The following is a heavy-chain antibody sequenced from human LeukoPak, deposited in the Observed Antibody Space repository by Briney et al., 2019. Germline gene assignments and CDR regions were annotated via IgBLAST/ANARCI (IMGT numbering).Heavy chain of an antibody. Sequence: SETLSLTCTVSGGSISSYYWSWIRQPAGKGLEWIGRIYTSGSTNYNPSLKSRVTISVDTSKNQFSLKLSSVTAADTAVYYCASSNYGDYGGSFYYYFMDVWGKGTTVTVSS. CDR3: ASSNYGDYGGSFYYYFMDV. V-gene: IGHV4-4*07. CDR2: IYTSGST. CDR1: GGSISSYY. D-gene: IGHD4-17*01. J-gene: IGHJ6*03.